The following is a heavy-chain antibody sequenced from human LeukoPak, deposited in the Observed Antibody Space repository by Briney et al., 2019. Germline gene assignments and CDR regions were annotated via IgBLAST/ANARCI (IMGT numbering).Heavy chain of an antibody. CDR2: ISSNGGST. V-gene: IGHV3-64*01. CDR3: ARGSLAVAGTFDY. D-gene: IGHD6-19*01. Sequence: GGSLRLSCAASGFTFSSYAMHWVRQAPGKGLEYVSSISSNGGSTYYANSVKGRFTISTDNSKNTLYLQMGSLRAEDMAVYYCARGSLAVAGTFDYWGQGTLVTVSS. CDR1: GFTFSSYA. J-gene: IGHJ4*02.